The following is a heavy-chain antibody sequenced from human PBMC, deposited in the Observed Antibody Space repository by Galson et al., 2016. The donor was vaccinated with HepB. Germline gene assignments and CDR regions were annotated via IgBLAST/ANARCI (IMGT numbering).Heavy chain of an antibody. Sequence: SLRLSCADSGSNFGTFAMTWVRQAPGKGPEWVANIKGDGSEINYVDSVKGRFTISRDNAKNSLYLQMNSLRVEDTAVYYCARAGSLGLDSTRYRAYDIWGQGTMVTVSS. V-gene: IGHV3-7*01. CDR3: ARAGSLGLDSTRYRAYDI. CDR1: GSNFGTFA. J-gene: IGHJ3*02. D-gene: IGHD2-2*01. CDR2: IKGDGSEI.